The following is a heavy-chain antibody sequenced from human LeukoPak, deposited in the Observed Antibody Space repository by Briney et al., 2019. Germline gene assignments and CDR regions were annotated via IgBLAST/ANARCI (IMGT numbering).Heavy chain of an antibody. CDR3: ARERGYDFWSGYSGGYFDY. CDR2: IIPIFGTA. J-gene: IGHJ4*02. D-gene: IGHD3-3*01. CDR1: GGTFSSYA. V-gene: IGHV1-69*05. Sequence: SVKVSCKASGGTFSSYAISWVRQAPGQGLEWMGGIIPIFGTANYAQKFQGRVTVTTDESTSTAYMELSSLRSEDTAVYYCARERGYDFWSGYSGGYFDYWGQGTLVTVSS.